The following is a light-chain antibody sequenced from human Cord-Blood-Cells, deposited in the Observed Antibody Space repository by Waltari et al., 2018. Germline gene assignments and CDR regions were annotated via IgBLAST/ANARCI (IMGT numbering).Light chain of an antibody. V-gene: IGLV3-1*01. CDR1: KLGDNY. Sequence: SYELTQPPSVSVSPGQTASITCSGEKLGDNYACWYQQKPGQSPLLVIYQDSKRPSGIPERFAGSNSGNTATLTISGTQAMDEADYYCQAWDSSTAVFGGGTKLTVL. CDR2: QDS. CDR3: QAWDSSTAV. J-gene: IGLJ3*02.